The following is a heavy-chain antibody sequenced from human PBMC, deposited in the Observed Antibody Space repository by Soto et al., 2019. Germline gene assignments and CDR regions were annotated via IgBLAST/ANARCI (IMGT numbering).Heavy chain of an antibody. J-gene: IGHJ6*02. D-gene: IGHD2-15*01. V-gene: IGHV3-66*01. CDR2: IYSGGST. CDR3: AKDDCSICNGPAYNFDMDV. CDR1: GFTFRRLN. Sequence: GGSLRLSCAASGFTFRRLNMHWLRQVPGKGLEWVSVIYSGGSTYYADSVKGRFTISRDNSKNTVFLQMNSLRAEDTAIYYCAKDDCSICNGPAYNFDMDVWGQGTTVTVSS.